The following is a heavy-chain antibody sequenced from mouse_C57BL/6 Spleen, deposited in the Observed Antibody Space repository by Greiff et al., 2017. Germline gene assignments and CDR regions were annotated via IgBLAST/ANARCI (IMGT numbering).Heavy chain of an antibody. D-gene: IGHD2-2*01. CDR2: IDPSDSET. CDR3: ARWAYGYFYAMDY. Sequence: QVQLQQPGAELVRPGSSVKLSCKASGYTFTSYWMHWVKQRPIQGLEWIGNIDPSDSETHYNQKFKDKDTLTVDKSSSTAYMQLSSLTSEDSAVYYCARWAYGYFYAMDYWGQGTSVTVSS. J-gene: IGHJ4*01. CDR1: GYTFTSYW. V-gene: IGHV1-52*01.